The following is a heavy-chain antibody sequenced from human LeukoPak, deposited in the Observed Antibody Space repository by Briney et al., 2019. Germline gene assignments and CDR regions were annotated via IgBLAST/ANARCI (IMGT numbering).Heavy chain of an antibody. CDR1: GGSISSYY. J-gene: IGHJ4*02. CDR3: ARGFTMYSSSSGVDY. D-gene: IGHD6-6*01. CDR2: IYTSGST. V-gene: IGHV4-4*07. Sequence: SETLSLTCTVSGGSISSYYWSWIRQPAGKGLEWIGRIYTSGSTNYNPSLKSRVTMSVDTSKNQFSLKLSSVTAADTAVYYCARGFTMYSSSSGVDYWGQGTLVTVSS.